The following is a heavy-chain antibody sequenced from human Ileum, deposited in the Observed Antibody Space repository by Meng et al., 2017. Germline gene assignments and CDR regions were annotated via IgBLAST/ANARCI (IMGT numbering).Heavy chain of an antibody. J-gene: IGHJ4*02. CDR3: ARHSSWTFDY. CDR1: GFTFSSYW. V-gene: IGHV3-7*01. D-gene: IGHD3/OR15-3a*01. Sequence: GESLKISCAASGFTFSSYWMTRVRQAPGKGLEWVANIKQEGSDKYYVDSVKGRFTISRDNAKNSLSLQMDSLRAEDTAVYYCARHSSWTFDYWGQGTLVTVSS. CDR2: IKQEGSDK.